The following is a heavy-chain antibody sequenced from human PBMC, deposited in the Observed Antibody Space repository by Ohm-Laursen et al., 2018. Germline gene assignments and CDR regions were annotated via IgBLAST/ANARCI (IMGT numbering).Heavy chain of an antibody. V-gene: IGHV1-18*01. CDR2: INAYGNT. J-gene: IGHJ4*02. CDR3: ARDRSSNDY. Sequence: ASVKVSCKTSGYTFTNYGISWVRQAPGQGLEWMGWINAYGNTDYAQKFQGRVAMTTDTSTSTAYMELRSLRSDDTAVYYCARDRSSNDYWGQGTLVTVSS. CDR1: GYTFTNYG. D-gene: IGHD3-10*01.